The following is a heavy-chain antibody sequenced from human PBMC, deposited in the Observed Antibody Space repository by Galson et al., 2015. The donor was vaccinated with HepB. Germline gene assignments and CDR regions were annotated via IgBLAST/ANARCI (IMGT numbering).Heavy chain of an antibody. V-gene: IGHV3-30*04. CDR3: ARQQITMVRGDAFDI. Sequence: SLRLSCAASGFTFSSYAMHWVRQAPGKGLEWVAVISYDGSNKYYADSVKGRFTISRDNSKNTLYLQMNSLRAEDTAVYYCARQQITMVRGDAFDIWGQGTMVTVSS. D-gene: IGHD3-10*01. CDR2: ISYDGSNK. CDR1: GFTFSSYA. J-gene: IGHJ3*02.